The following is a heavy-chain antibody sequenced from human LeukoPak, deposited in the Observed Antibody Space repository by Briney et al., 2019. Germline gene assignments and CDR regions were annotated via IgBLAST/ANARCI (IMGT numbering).Heavy chain of an antibody. V-gene: IGHV3-7*01. CDR1: GFTFSSYG. Sequence: AGGTLRLSCAASGFTFSSYGMTWVRQAPGKGLEWVANIKQDGSEKYYVDSVKGRFTISRDNAKNSLYLQMNSLRAEDTAVYYCARADTDYWGQGTLVTVSS. J-gene: IGHJ4*02. CDR2: IKQDGSEK. CDR3: ARADTDY.